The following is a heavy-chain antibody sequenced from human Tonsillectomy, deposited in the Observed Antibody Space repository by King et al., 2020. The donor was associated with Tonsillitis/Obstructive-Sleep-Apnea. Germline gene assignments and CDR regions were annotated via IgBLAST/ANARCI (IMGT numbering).Heavy chain of an antibody. CDR1: GFTFSGFW. CDR3: TRDWRNLGFDP. Sequence: VQLVESGGGLVQPGGSLRISCAGSGFTFSGFWMHWVRQAPGKGLVWVSRISGDGSRIDYADFIKGRFTISRDNAKNTLYLQMNSLRAEDTALYFCTRDWRNLGFDPWGQGTLVTVSS. CDR2: ISGDGSRI. V-gene: IGHV3-74*01. D-gene: IGHD3-3*01. J-gene: IGHJ5*02.